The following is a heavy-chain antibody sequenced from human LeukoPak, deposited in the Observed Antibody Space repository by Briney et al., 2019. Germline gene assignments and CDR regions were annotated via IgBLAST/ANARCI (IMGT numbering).Heavy chain of an antibody. CDR2: IKQDGSEE. CDR1: GFIFKSYW. Sequence: GGSLRLSCAASGFIFKSYWMSWVRQAPGKGLEWVASIKQDGSEENYVDSVRGRFTISRDNAKKSLYLQMNSLRSEDTAVYYRAIVATRVYYYYMDVWGKGTTVTVSS. V-gene: IGHV3-7*03. J-gene: IGHJ6*03. D-gene: IGHD5-12*01. CDR3: AIVATRVYYYYMDV.